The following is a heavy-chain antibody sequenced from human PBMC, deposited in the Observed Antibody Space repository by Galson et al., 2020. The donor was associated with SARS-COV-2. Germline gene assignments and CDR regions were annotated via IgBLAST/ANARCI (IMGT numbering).Heavy chain of an antibody. CDR2: ISYHGSNL. CDR1: GFTFSSYG. D-gene: IGHD5-12*01. CDR3: VKGGGYAGGGYFDY. J-gene: IGHJ4*02. V-gene: IGHV3-30*18. Sequence: GESMKISCADSGFTFSSYGMHWLRPAPGKGMEWVALISYHGSNLYYADSVEGRFTISRDNFRNTVVLEMNSLRTEDTAVYYCVKGGGYAGGGYFDYWGQGTLVTVSS.